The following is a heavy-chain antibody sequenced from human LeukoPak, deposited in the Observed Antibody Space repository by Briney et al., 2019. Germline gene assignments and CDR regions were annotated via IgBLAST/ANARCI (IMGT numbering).Heavy chain of an antibody. D-gene: IGHD6-19*01. CDR2: INPNSGGT. V-gene: IGHV1-2*02. CDR1: GYTFTGYY. Sequence: ASVKVSCKASGYTFTGYYMHWVRQAPGQGLEWMGWINPNSGGTNYAQKFQGRVTITRNTSISTACMELSSLRSEDTAVYYCARGSAVPGTAAFDIWGQGTMVTVSS. J-gene: IGHJ3*02. CDR3: ARGSAVPGTAAFDI.